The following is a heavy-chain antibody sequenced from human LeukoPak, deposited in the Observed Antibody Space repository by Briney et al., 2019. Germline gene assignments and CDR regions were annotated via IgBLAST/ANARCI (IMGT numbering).Heavy chain of an antibody. J-gene: IGHJ3*02. Sequence: ASVKVSCKASGYTFTSYYMHWVRQAPGQGLGWMGIINPSGGSTSYAQKFQGRVTMTRDTSTSTVYMELSSLRSEDTAVYYCARVATMADAFDIWGQGTMVTVSS. CDR1: GYTFTSYY. V-gene: IGHV1-46*01. CDR2: INPSGGST. CDR3: ARVATMADAFDI. D-gene: IGHD3-10*01.